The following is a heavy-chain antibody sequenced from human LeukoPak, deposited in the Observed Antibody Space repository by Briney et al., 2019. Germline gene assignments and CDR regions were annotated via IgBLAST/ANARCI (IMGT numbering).Heavy chain of an antibody. V-gene: IGHV4-30-4*01. CDR2: IYYSGST. J-gene: IGHJ4*02. Sequence: SQTLSLTCIVSGGSISSGDYYWSWIRQPPGKGLEWIGYIYYSGSTYYNPSLKSRVTISVDTSKNQFSLKLSSVTAADTAVYYCARDSLDYGVDYWGQGTLVTVSS. CDR1: GGSISSGDYY. D-gene: IGHD4-17*01. CDR3: ARDSLDYGVDY.